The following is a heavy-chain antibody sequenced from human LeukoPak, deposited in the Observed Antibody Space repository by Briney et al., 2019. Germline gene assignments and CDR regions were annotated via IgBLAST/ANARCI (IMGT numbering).Heavy chain of an antibody. Sequence: SETLSLTCTVSGGSISSYYWSRIRQPPGNGLEWIGYIYYSGSTNYNPSLKSRVTISVDTSKNQFSLKLSSVTAADTAVYYCARDVNWFDPWGQGTLVTVSS. V-gene: IGHV4-59*01. J-gene: IGHJ5*02. CDR3: ARDVNWFDP. CDR1: GGSISSYY. CDR2: IYYSGST.